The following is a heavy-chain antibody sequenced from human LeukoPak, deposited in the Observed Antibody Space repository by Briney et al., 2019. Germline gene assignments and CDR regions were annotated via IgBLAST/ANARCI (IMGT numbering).Heavy chain of an antibody. D-gene: IGHD3-10*01. CDR3: ARDFNYYGLGRPYYYYYDMDV. CDR1: GFTFSSYG. Sequence: GRSLRLSCAASGFTFSSYGMHWVRQAPGKGLEWVAVIWYDGSNKYYADSVKGRFTISRDNSKNTLYLQMNSLRAEDTAAYYCARDFNYYGLGRPYYYYYDMDVWGQGTTVTVSS. J-gene: IGHJ6*02. CDR2: IWYDGSNK. V-gene: IGHV3-33*01.